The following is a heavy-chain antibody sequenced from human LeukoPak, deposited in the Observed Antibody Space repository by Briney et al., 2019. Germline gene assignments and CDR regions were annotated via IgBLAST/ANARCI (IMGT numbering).Heavy chain of an antibody. CDR1: GYSISSGYY. CDR3: ARGLQRGIDY. CDR2: ICHSGTT. V-gene: IGHV4-38-2*02. J-gene: IGHJ4*02. Sequence: PSETLSLTCTVSGYSISSGYYWDWIRQPPGKGLEWIGSICHSGTTYYNTSLKSRVTISVDTSKNQFSVILTSVTAADTAVYYCARGLQRGIDYWGQGTLVPVSS. D-gene: IGHD6-25*01.